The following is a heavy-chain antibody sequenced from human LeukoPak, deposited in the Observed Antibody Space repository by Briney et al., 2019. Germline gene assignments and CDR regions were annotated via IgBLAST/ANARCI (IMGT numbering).Heavy chain of an antibody. CDR2: IYYSGST. CDR1: GGSISSGGYY. J-gene: IGHJ4*02. D-gene: IGHD5-24*01. V-gene: IGHV4-30-4*01. Sequence: SQTLSLTCTVSGGSISSGGYYWSWIRQPPGKGLEWIGYIYYSGSTYYNPSLKSRVTISVDTSKNQFSLKLSSVTAADTAVYYCASNSEMATSFDYWGQGTLVTVSS. CDR3: ASNSEMATSFDY.